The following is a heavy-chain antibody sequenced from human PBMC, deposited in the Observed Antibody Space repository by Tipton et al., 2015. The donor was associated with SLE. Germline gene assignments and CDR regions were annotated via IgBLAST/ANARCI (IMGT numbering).Heavy chain of an antibody. CDR3: AKDSGLRYGSGSDFDS. CDR1: GFTFDDYA. Sequence: SLRLSCAASGFTFDDYAMHWVRQAPGKGLEWVSGISWNSGSIGYADSVKGRFTISRDNDKNSLYLQMNSLRAEDTALYYCAKDSGLRYGSGSDFDSWGQGTLVTVSS. D-gene: IGHD3-10*01. CDR2: ISWNSGSI. V-gene: IGHV3-9*01. J-gene: IGHJ4*02.